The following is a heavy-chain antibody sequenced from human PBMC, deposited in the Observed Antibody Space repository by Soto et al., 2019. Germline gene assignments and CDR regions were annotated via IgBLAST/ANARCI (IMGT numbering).Heavy chain of an antibody. CDR1: GFTFSSYG. CDR2: IWYDGSNK. V-gene: IGHV3-33*01. Sequence: QPGGSLRLSCAASGFTFSSYGMHWVRQAPGKGLEWVAVIWYDGSNKYYADSVKGRFTISRDNSKNTLYLQMNSLRAEDTAVYYCARGLLETSSYGMDVWGQGTTVTVSS. J-gene: IGHJ6*02. D-gene: IGHD3-3*02. CDR3: ARGLLETSSYGMDV.